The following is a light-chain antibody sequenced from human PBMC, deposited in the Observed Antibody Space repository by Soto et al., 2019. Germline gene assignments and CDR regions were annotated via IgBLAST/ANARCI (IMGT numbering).Light chain of an antibody. J-gene: IGKJ4*01. CDR2: DTS. V-gene: IGKV3-15*01. CDR1: QWIGDA. Sequence: EVVMMQSPASLSVSPGEGASLLCSASQWIGDALAWYQHQPGQTARLLIYDTSTRAPGVPTRFSGSRSGAGFTLTINSLQSEDFAVYYCQPYKNWPLTFGGGTKVDIK. CDR3: QPYKNWPLT.